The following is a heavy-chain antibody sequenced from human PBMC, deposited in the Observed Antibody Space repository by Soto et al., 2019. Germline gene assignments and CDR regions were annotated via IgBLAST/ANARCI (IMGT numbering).Heavy chain of an antibody. CDR3: ARVRADYYVTRGTQAFFRLGVLDI. Sequence: EVQLVESGGGLVQPGTSLRVSCASSGFTVSDNYMTWVRQAPGKGLEWLSIIYTGGTTYYADSVKGRFTISRDNSKTTQCLQMESLRAEDTALSYCARVRADYYVTRGTQAFFRLGVLDIWGLGTTVTVSS. V-gene: IGHV3-53*04. J-gene: IGHJ3*02. D-gene: IGHD3-10*02. CDR1: GFTVSDNY. CDR2: IYTGGTT.